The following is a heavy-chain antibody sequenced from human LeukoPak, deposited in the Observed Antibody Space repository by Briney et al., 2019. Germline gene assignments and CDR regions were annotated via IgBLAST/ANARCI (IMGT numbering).Heavy chain of an antibody. Sequence: GGSLRLSCAASGFTFSSYAMSWVRQAPGKGLEWVSAISGSGGSTYYADSVKGRFTISRDNSKNTLYLQMNGLRAEDTAVYYCYFYDTSGYYYGDFDYWGQGTLVTVSS. CDR3: YFYDTSGYYYGDFDY. D-gene: IGHD3-22*01. CDR1: GFTFSSYA. CDR2: ISGSGGST. V-gene: IGHV3-23*01. J-gene: IGHJ4*02.